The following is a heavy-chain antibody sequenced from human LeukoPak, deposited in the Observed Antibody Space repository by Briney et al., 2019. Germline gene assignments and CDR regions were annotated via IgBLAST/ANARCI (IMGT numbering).Heavy chain of an antibody. D-gene: IGHD4-17*01. Sequence: GGSLRLSCVASGFSFSNYAMSWVRQAPGKGLEWVSGTSGSGSHTFYAESVKGRFTISRDNSENTLYLQMNSLRAEDTAIYYCVKDYSSVTSSILFDYWGQGILVTVSS. CDR3: VKDYSSVTSSILFDY. CDR2: TSGSGSHT. J-gene: IGHJ4*02. CDR1: GFSFSNYA. V-gene: IGHV3-23*01.